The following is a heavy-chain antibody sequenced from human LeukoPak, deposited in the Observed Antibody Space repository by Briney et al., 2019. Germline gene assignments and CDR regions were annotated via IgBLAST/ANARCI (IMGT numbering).Heavy chain of an antibody. Sequence: GGSLRLPRPASGFTFSRSAMHWVRPASRKGREGVGCIRNKANSYPTAYAPSVKGRFTISRDDSKNTAYLQMNSLKTEDTAVYYCTRDIFSGYSSGWDIAPFDYWGQGTLVTVSS. CDR3: TRDIFSGYSSGWDIAPFDY. CDR2: IRNKANSYPT. J-gene: IGHJ4*02. CDR1: GFTFSRSA. D-gene: IGHD6-19*01. V-gene: IGHV3-73*01.